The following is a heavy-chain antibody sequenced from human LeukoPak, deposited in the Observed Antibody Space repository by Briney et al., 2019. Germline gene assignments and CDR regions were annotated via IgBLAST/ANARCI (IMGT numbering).Heavy chain of an antibody. Sequence: GGSLRLSCAASGFTFSSFAMSWVRQAPGKGLEWVSTITDSGDTTYSADSVKGRFTISRDNSKNTLCLQMNSLRAEDTAVYYCAKDGALSTSWYFYCDYWGQGTLVTVSS. J-gene: IGHJ4*02. CDR2: ITDSGDTT. V-gene: IGHV3-23*01. D-gene: IGHD2-2*01. CDR1: GFTFSSFA. CDR3: AKDGALSTSWYFYCDY.